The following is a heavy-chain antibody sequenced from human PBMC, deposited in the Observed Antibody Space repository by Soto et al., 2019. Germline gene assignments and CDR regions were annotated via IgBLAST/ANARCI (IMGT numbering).Heavy chain of an antibody. CDR3: ASYSYGYSADYYYGMDV. CDR2: IIPIFGTA. D-gene: IGHD5-18*01. Sequence: QVQLVQSGAEVKKPGSSVKVSCKASGGTFSSYAISWVRQAPGQGLEWMGGIIPIFGTANYAQKFQGRVTITADESTSTAYIELSSLRPEDTAVYYCASYSYGYSADYYYGMDVWGQGTTVTVSS. V-gene: IGHV1-69*01. J-gene: IGHJ6*02. CDR1: GGTFSSYA.